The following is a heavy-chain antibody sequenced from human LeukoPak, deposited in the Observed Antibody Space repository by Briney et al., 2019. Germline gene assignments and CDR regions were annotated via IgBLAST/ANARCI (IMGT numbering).Heavy chain of an antibody. D-gene: IGHD5-18*01. J-gene: IGHJ4*02. CDR1: GGSISSSSYY. CDR2: IYYSGST. Sequence: SETLSLTCTVSGGSISSSSYYWRWIRQPPGKGLEWIVSIYYSGSTYYNPSLKSRVTISVDMSKKQFSLKVSSVTAADTAVYYCARPHRGYSYGFDYWGQGTLVTVSS. CDR3: ARPHRGYSYGFDY. V-gene: IGHV4-39*01.